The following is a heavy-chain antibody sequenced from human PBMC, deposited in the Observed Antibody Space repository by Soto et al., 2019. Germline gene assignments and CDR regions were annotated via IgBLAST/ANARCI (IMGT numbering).Heavy chain of an antibody. Sequence: QVQLQESGPGLVKPSETLSLTCTVSGGSISSYYWSWIRQPPGKGLEWIGFIYYSWSTNYNPSLKSRVTISVDTSKNQFSLKLSSVTAADTAGYYCASRPPGSGGWFDPWGQGTLVTVSS. CDR2: IYYSWST. CDR1: GGSISSYY. J-gene: IGHJ5*02. CDR3: ASRPPGSGGWFDP. V-gene: IGHV4-59*08. D-gene: IGHD1-26*01.